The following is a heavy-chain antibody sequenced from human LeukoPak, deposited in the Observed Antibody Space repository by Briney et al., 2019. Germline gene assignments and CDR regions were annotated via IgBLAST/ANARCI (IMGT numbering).Heavy chain of an antibody. CDR1: EFTHINYV. Sequence: GGSLRLSCTFSEFTHINYVINWVRQAPGKGLEWLSIIGEGGGTYYADSVKGRFTISRDISKNTVYGQMNSLRAEDTAVYYCAKGWHYMDVWGRGTTVTVSS. CDR3: AKGWHYMDV. CDR2: IGEGGGT. V-gene: IGHV3-23*01. J-gene: IGHJ6*03. D-gene: IGHD6-13*01.